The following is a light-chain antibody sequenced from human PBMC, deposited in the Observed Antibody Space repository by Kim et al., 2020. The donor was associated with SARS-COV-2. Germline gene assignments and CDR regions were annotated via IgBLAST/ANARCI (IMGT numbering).Light chain of an antibody. CDR2: GAS. CDR3: QQYKSWPYT. J-gene: IGKJ2*01. CDR1: RDIRSN. Sequence: SVAPGERPTLSCRASRDIRSNLAWYQQKPGQAPRFLIYGASTRATNITPRFSGSGSGTEFTLTISSLQSEDFAVYYCQQYKSWPYTFGQGTKLEI. V-gene: IGKV3-15*01.